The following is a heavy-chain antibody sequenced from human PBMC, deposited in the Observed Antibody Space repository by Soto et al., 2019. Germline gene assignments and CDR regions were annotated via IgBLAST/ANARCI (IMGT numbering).Heavy chain of an antibody. CDR2: IDTSGTT. CDR3: ARGPRGYVYYHGMDV. CDR1: GGSISSYY. J-gene: IGHJ6*02. V-gene: IGHV4-4*07. D-gene: IGHD3-10*01. Sequence: LSLTCTVSGGSISSYYVSWIRQSAGKGLEWIGRIDTSGTTNYNPSLKSPVTMSVDASKNHFSLNLSSVTAADTAVYYCARGPRGYVYYHGMDVWGQGTTVTVSS.